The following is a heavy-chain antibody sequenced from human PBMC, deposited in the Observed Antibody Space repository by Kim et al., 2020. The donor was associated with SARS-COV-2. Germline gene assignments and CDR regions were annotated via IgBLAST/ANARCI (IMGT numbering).Heavy chain of an antibody. V-gene: IGHV4-39*01. J-gene: IGHJ4*01. Sequence: SETLSLTCTVSGASVSSDNSCWGWIRQPPGQGLEWIASIHYTGNTYYDPSLKSRVTISRDTSKNQFSLSLSSLTAADTAVYYCARKPIYSDAFYYFDYLG. CDR3: ARKPIYSDAFYYFDY. CDR1: GASVSSDNSC. D-gene: IGHD2-21*01. CDR2: IHYTGNT.